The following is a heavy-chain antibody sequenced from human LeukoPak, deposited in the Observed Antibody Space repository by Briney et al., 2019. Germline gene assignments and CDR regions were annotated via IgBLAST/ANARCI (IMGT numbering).Heavy chain of an antibody. Sequence: ASVKVSCKASGYTFTGYYVHWVRQAPGQGLEWMGWINPNTGDTNYAQKFQGWVTMTRDTSINTAHMELNRLKSDDTAVYYCARSNAMVVAAGYLDYWGQGSLVTVSS. CDR2: INPNTGDT. CDR3: ARSNAMVVAAGYLDY. D-gene: IGHD2-15*01. CDR1: GYTFTGYY. J-gene: IGHJ4*02. V-gene: IGHV1-2*04.